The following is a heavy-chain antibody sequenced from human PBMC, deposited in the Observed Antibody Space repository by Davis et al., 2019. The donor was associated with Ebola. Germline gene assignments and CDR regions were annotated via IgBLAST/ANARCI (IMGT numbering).Heavy chain of an antibody. CDR3: ARDRIDIVVVPAAIDY. CDR1: GYTFTSYG. J-gene: IGHJ4*02. V-gene: IGHV1-18*04. CDR2: ISAYNGNT. D-gene: IGHD2-2*01. Sequence: ASVKVSCKASGYTFTSYGISWVRQAPGQGLEWMGWISAYNGNTNYAQKLQGRVTMTTDTSTSTAYMELRSLRSDDTAVYYCARDRIDIVVVPAAIDYWGQGTLVTVSS.